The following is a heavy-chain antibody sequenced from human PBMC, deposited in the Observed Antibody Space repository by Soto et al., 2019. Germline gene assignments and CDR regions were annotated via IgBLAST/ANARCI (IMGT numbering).Heavy chain of an antibody. CDR3: AVVRTSGMGDGRLDS. D-gene: IGHD2-2*01. J-gene: IGHJ4*02. CDR1: GYSLTTHW. Sequence: PGESLKIACKGSGYSLTTHWINWVSQMPWKVLGRLRRIYPSQSYFNYHPSFQGDVTISADKTTNKAYHQGNRLEASDTAIYYGAVVRTSGMGDGRLDSWGPGTLVTVSS. CDR2: IYPSQSYF. V-gene: IGHV5-10-1*01.